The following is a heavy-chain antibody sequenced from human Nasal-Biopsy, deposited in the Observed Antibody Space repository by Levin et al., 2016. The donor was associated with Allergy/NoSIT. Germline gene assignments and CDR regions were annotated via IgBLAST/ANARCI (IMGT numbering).Heavy chain of an antibody. CDR1: GFTFSNYA. Sequence: GESLKISCTASGFTFSNYAMNWVRQTPKKGLEWVAAIGGSGTTTWYADSMKGRFTISRDNSKNMVYLQVNSLRAEDTAVYYCARGRGYSKSWYYFDYWAQGTLVTVSS. D-gene: IGHD6-13*01. J-gene: IGHJ4*02. CDR2: IGGSGTTT. V-gene: IGHV3-23*01. CDR3: ARGRGYSKSWYYFDY.